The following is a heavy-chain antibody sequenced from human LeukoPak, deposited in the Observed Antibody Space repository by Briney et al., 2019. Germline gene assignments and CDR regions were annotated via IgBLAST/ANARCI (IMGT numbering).Heavy chain of an antibody. J-gene: IGHJ3*02. D-gene: IGHD3-10*01. CDR1: AFTFSNYF. Sequence: GRSLRLSCAASAFTFSNYFMHWVRQAPGKGLEWVAVIASDGSHTFYVESVKGRFTISRDNSKKTLYLQMNSLRAEGTAVYFCARERQDTIVHSGAFDIWGQGTMVTVSS. CDR2: IASDGSHT. CDR3: ARERQDTIVHSGAFDI. V-gene: IGHV3-30-3*01.